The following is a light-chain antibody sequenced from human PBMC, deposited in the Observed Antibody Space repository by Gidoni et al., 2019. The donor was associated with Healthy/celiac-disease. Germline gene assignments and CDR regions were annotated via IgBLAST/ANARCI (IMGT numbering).Light chain of an antibody. CDR1: QRVSSY. J-gene: IGKJ3*01. Sequence: EIVLTQSPATLSLSPGERATLSCRASQRVSSYLAWYQQKPGQAPRLLIYAASNRATGIPARFSGSGSGTDCTLTISSLEPEDFAVYYCQQRSNWRGFTFGPGTKVDIK. V-gene: IGKV3-11*01. CDR3: QQRSNWRGFT. CDR2: AAS.